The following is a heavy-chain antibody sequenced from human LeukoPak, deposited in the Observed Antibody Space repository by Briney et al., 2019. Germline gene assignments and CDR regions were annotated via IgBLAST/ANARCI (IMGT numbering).Heavy chain of an antibody. J-gene: IGHJ6*02. CDR3: ARGFYVSGSFRSPTYTLDV. V-gene: IGHV3-7*03. CDR1: GFTFSSYW. Sequence: QPGGSLRLSCAVSGFTFSSYWMNWVRQAPGKGLEWVANIKQDGSEKNYVGSVKGRFTISRDSSRNTLFLHMNNLRAEDTAMYYCARGFYVSGSFRSPTYTLDVWGQGTTVTVSS. D-gene: IGHD3-10*01. CDR2: IKQDGSEK.